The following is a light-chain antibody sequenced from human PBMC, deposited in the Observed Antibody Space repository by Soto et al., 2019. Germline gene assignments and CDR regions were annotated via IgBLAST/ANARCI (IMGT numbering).Light chain of an antibody. CDR2: DVS. V-gene: IGLV2-14*01. CDR1: NSDVGGYTY. CDR3: SSYTSSSTPYV. J-gene: IGLJ1*01. Sequence: QSALTQPASVSGSPGQSITISCTGTNSDVGGYTYVSWYQQHPDKAPKLMIYDVSNRPSGVSNRFSGSKSGNTASLTISGLQADDEADYFCSSYTSSSTPYVFGTGTKVTVL.